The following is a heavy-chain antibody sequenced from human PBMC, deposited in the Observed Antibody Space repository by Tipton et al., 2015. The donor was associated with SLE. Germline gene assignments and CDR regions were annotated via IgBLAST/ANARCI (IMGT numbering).Heavy chain of an antibody. CDR1: GDSISSNYF. Sequence: TLSLTCTVSGDSISSNYFWGWIRQSPGKGLARIASIYYSGTTYYNPPLKSRVTISVDTPKNQFSLKLSSVTAADTAVYYCARDRGGTYFFDFWGQGTLVTVSS. D-gene: IGHD2-15*01. J-gene: IGHJ4*02. CDR2: IYYSGTT. CDR3: ARDRGGTYFFDF. V-gene: IGHV4-39*07.